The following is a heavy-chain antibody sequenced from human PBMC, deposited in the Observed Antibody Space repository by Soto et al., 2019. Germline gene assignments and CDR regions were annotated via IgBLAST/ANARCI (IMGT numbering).Heavy chain of an antibody. J-gene: IGHJ3*02. V-gene: IGHV1-18*01. CDR2: ISAYNGNT. Sequence: EASVKVSCKASGYTFTSYGISWVRQAPGQGLEWMGWISAYNGNTNYAQKLQGRVTMTTDTSTSTAYMELRSLRSDDTAVYYCAREVAITIFGVVAYDAFDIWGQGTTVTVSS. CDR3: AREVAITIFGVVAYDAFDI. CDR1: GYTFTSYG. D-gene: IGHD3-3*01.